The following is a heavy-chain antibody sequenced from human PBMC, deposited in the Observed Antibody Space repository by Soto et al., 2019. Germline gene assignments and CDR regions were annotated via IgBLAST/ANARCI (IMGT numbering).Heavy chain of an antibody. CDR2: INAGNGNT. V-gene: IGHV1-3*01. Sequence: QVQLVQSGAEVKKPGASVKVSCKASGYTFTSYSMHWVRKAPGQGLEWMGWINAGNGNTEYSRKFQGRVTITRDTSASTAYMELSSLRSEDTAVYFCARGTCSGGGCYSFHFDSWGQGTLVTVAS. J-gene: IGHJ4*02. D-gene: IGHD2-15*01. CDR3: ARGTCSGGGCYSFHFDS. CDR1: GYTFTSYS.